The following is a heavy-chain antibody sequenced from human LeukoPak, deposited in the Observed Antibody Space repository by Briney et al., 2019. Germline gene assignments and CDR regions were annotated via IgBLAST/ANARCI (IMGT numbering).Heavy chain of an antibody. CDR2: INSSGSTI. V-gene: IGHV3-11*01. J-gene: IGHJ6*02. CDR3: AIDRPQWLLYYYYGMDV. Sequence: GGSLRLSCAASGFTFSDYYMSWIRQAPGKGLEWVSYINSSGSTIYYADSVKGRFTISRDNGKNSLYLQMNSLRAEDPAVYYCAIDRPQWLLYYYYGMDVWGQGSTVTVSS. D-gene: IGHD6-19*01. CDR1: GFTFSDYY.